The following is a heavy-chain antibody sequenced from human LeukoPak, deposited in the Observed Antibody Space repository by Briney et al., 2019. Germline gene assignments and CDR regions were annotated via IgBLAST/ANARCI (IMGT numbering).Heavy chain of an antibody. CDR1: GFTFSSYS. CDR3: ARDPQFGY. V-gene: IGHV3-21*01. J-gene: IGHJ4*02. Sequence: GGSLRLSCAASGFTFSSYSMNWVRQAPGKGLEWVSSISSSRSYIYYADSVKGRFTISRDNAKNSLYLQMNSLRAEDTAVYYCARDPQFGYWGQGTLVTVSS. CDR2: ISSSRSYI. D-gene: IGHD3-10*01.